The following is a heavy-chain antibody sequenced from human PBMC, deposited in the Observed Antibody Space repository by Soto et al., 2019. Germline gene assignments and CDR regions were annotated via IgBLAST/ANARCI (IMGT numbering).Heavy chain of an antibody. D-gene: IGHD6-6*01. Sequence: QVQLVQSGAEVKKPGASVKVSCKASGYTFTSYGISWVRQAPGQGLEWMGWISAYNGNTNYAQKLQGRVTMTTDTSTSTAYMELRSLRSDDTAVYYCARDPSSSSGYYYYYGMDVWGQGTTVTVSS. CDR3: ARDPSSSSGYYYYYGMDV. J-gene: IGHJ6*02. CDR1: GYTFTSYG. V-gene: IGHV1-18*01. CDR2: ISAYNGNT.